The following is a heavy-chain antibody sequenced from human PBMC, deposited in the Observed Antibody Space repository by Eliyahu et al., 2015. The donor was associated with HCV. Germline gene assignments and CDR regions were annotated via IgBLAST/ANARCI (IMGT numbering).Heavy chain of an antibody. D-gene: IGHD2-2*01. CDR3: ARDREYQLLLFDY. CDR1: GFTFSXYS. CDR2: ISSSSSTI. V-gene: IGHV3-48*04. J-gene: IGHJ4*02. Sequence: EVQLVESGGGLVQPGGXXRLSCAASGFTFSXYSMNWVRQAPGKGLGWVSYISSSSSTIYYADSVKGRFTISRDNAKNSLYLQMNSLRAEDTAVYYCARDREYQLLLFDYWGQGTLVTVSS.